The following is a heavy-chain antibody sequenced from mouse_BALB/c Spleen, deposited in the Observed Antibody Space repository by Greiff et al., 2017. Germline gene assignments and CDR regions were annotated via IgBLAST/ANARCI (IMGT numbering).Heavy chain of an antibody. CDR3: AFSLVLEAWFAY. V-gene: IGHV5-6-5*01. Sequence: EVKVVDSGGGLVKPGGSLKFSCAASGFTISSYALSWVRQTPEKRLEWVASISSGGSTYYPDSVKGRFTISRDNARNILYLQMSSLRSEDTAMYYCAFSLVLEAWFAYWGQGTLVTVSA. CDR1: GFTISSYA. CDR2: ISSGGST. J-gene: IGHJ3*01. D-gene: IGHD1-1*02.